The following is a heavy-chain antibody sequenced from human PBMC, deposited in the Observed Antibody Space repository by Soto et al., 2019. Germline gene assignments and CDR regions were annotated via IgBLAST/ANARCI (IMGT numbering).Heavy chain of an antibody. CDR2: INHSGST. V-gene: IGHV4-34*01. J-gene: IGHJ4*02. CDR3: ARDRDRNIAAAGHDE. CDR1: GGSFSGYY. Sequence: SETLSLTCAVYGGSFSGYYWSWIRQPPGKGLEWIGEINHSGSTNYNPSLKSRVTISVDTSKNQFSLKLSSVTAADTAVYYCARDRDRNIAAAGHDEWGQGTLVTVSS. D-gene: IGHD6-13*01.